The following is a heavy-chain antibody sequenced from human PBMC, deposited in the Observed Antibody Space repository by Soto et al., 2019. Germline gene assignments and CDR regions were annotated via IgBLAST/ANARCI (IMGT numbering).Heavy chain of an antibody. V-gene: IGHV1-69*05. CDR2: IIPIFGTA. CDR3: ARGRSSSWYDADYYYMDV. D-gene: IGHD6-13*01. J-gene: IGHJ6*03. CDR1: GGTFSSYA. Sequence: SVKVSCKASGGTFSSYAISWVRQAPGQGLEWMGGIIPIFGTANYAQKFQGRVTMTRNTSISTAYMELSSLRSEDTAVYYCARGRSSSWYDADYYYMDVWGKGTTVTVSS.